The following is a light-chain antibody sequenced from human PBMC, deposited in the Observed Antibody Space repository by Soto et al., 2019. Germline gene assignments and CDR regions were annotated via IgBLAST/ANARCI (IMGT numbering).Light chain of an antibody. CDR1: QSISTY. Sequence: IQMTQSPSSLSASVGYRFTITCRASQSISTYLNWYHQKPGKAPDLLIYAASSLKSGVPSRFRGSGSGTHFTLTITGLQPADFETYYCQQNFSIPITFGQGTRLENK. J-gene: IGKJ5*01. CDR2: AAS. V-gene: IGKV1-39*01. CDR3: QQNFSIPIT.